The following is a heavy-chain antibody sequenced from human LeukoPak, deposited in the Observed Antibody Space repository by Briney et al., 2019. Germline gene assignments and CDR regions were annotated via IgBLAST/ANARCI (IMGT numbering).Heavy chain of an antibody. J-gene: IGHJ3*01. Sequence: LGESLKISCKVSGYSFTSYCIGWVRQMPGKDLEWMGIIYPGDSGPTYSPSFQGQVTISVDKSINTAYLQWSSLQTSDTAMYYCGMSGDRVPLQDDVFDVWGQGTMVTVST. CDR2: IYPGDSGP. CDR3: GMSGDRVPLQDDVFDV. CDR1: GYSFTSYC. D-gene: IGHD1-26*01. V-gene: IGHV5-51*01.